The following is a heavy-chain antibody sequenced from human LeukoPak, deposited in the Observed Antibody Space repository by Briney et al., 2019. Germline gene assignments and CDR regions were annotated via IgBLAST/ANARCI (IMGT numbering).Heavy chain of an antibody. D-gene: IGHD3-22*01. J-gene: IGHJ4*02. CDR3: TRVTIISGYWMDFDT. V-gene: IGHV4-59*01. CDR1: NSSFTTYY. Sequence: PSETLSLTCSVSNSSFTTYYWSWFRQPPGKGLEWIGFIYYSGHANYNPPLKSRVALSIDTSKNQFTLNLRSVTAADTAMYYCTRVTIISGYWMDFDTWGQGTPVTVSS. CDR2: IYYSGHA.